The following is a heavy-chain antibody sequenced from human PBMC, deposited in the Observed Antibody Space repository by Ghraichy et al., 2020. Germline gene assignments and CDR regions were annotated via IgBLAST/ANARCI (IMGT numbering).Heavy chain of an antibody. CDR1: GFTFDDYA. CDR2: ISGDGGST. CDR3: AKDIDLIVVVIGNAFDI. Sequence: GESLNISCAASGFTFDDYAMHWVRQAPGKGLEWVSLISGDGGSTYYADSVKGRFTISRDNSKNSLYLQMNSLRTEDTALYYCAKDIDLIVVVIGNAFDIWGQGTMVTVSS. D-gene: IGHD2-21*01. J-gene: IGHJ3*02. V-gene: IGHV3-43*02.